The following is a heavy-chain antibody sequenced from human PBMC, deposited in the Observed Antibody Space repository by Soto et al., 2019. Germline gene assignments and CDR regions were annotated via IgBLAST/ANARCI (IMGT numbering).Heavy chain of an antibody. D-gene: IGHD6-13*01. J-gene: IGHJ1*01. CDR1: GGTFSSYA. CDR2: MNPNSGNT. CDR3: ARGRSSSWY. V-gene: IGHV1-8*02. Sequence: QVQLVQSGAEVKKPGSSVKVSCKASGGTFSSYAISWVRQAPGQGLEWMGGMNPNSGNTGYAQKFQGRVTMTRNTSISTAYMELSSLRSEDTAVYYCARGRSSSWYWGQGTLVTVSS.